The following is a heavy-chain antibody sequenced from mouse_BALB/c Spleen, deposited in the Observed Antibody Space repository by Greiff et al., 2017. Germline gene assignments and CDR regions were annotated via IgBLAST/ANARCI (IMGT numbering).Heavy chain of an antibody. CDR2: ISSGGST. CDR3: ARGGYGSSFWFAY. J-gene: IGHJ3*01. Sequence: EVKLMESGGGLVKPGGSLKLSCAASGFTFSSYALSWVRQTPEKRLEWVASISSGGSTYYPDSVKGRFTISRDNARNILYLQMSSLRSEDTAMYYCARGGYGSSFWFAYWGQGTLVTVSA. V-gene: IGHV5-6-5*01. CDR1: GFTFSSYA. D-gene: IGHD1-1*01.